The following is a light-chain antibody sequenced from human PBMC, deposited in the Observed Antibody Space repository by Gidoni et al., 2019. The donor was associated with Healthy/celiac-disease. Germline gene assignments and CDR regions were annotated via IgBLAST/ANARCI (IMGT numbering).Light chain of an antibody. CDR1: QSISSY. V-gene: IGKV1-39*01. Sequence: DIHMTQSPSSLSASVGDRVTITCRASQSISSYLNWYQQKPGKDPKLLIYAASSLPSGVPSSFSGSGSGTDFTITISSLQPEDFATYYCQQSYSTPCSFGQGTKLEIK. CDR3: QQSYSTPCS. J-gene: IGKJ2*04. CDR2: AAS.